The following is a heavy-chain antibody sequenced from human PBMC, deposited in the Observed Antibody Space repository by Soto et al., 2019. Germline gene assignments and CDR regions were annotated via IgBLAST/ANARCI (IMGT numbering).Heavy chain of an antibody. CDR1: GGSISSGGYY. D-gene: IGHD1-1*01. Sequence: SETLSLTCTVSGGSISSGGYYWSWIRQHPGQGLEWIGYIYYSGSTYYNPSLKSRVTISVDTSKNQFSLKLSSVTAADTAVYYCARGSRGYYYYGMDVWGQGTTVTVSS. V-gene: IGHV4-31*03. CDR3: ARGSRGYYYYGMDV. CDR2: IYYSGST. J-gene: IGHJ6*02.